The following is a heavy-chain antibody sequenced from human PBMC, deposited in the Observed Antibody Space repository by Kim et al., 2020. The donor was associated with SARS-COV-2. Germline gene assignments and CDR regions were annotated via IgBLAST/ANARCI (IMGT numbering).Heavy chain of an antibody. CDR3: ARGVTSDSSSWYAPKY. D-gene: IGHD6-13*01. CDR1: GGTFSSYA. CDR2: IIPIFGTA. V-gene: IGHV1-69*13. J-gene: IGHJ4*02. Sequence: ASVKVSCKASGGTFSSYAISWVRQAPGQGLEWMGGIIPIFGTANYAQKFQGRVTITADESTSTAYMELSSLRSEDTAVYYCARGVTSDSSSWYAPKYWGQGTLVTVSS.